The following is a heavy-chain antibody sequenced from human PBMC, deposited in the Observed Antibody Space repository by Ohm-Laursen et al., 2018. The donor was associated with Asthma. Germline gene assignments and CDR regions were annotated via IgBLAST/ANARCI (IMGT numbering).Heavy chain of an antibody. CDR3: ARLGSGWSIDY. Sequence: SLRLSCAASGFTFSSYGMHWVRQAPGKGLEWVAVISYDGSNKYYADSVKGRFIISRDNSENTLYLQMNSLRGEDTAVYYCARLGSGWSIDYWGQGTLVTVSS. D-gene: IGHD6-19*01. CDR1: GFTFSSYG. CDR2: ISYDGSNK. V-gene: IGHV3-30*03. J-gene: IGHJ4*02.